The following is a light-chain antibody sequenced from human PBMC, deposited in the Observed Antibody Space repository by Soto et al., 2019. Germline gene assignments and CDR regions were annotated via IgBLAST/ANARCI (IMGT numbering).Light chain of an antibody. CDR2: EDN. CDR1: SSDVGSYNL. Sequence: QSALTQPASVSGSPGQSITISCTGTSSDVGSYNLVSWYQQHPGKAPKLMIYEDNKRPSGVSNRFSGSKSGNTASLTISGLQAEDEADYYCCSYAGSRINWVFGGGTKLTVL. CDR3: CSYAGSRINWV. V-gene: IGLV2-23*01. J-gene: IGLJ3*02.